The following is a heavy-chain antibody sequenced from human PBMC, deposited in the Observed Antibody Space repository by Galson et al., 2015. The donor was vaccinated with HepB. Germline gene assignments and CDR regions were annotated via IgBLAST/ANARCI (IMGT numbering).Heavy chain of an antibody. D-gene: IGHD6-13*01. Sequence: SLRLSCAASGFTFSSYWMSWVRQAPGKGLEWVANIKQDGSEKYYVDSVKGRFTISRDNAKNSLYLQMNSLRAEDTAVYYCARVFPEHLVPYYYYYGMDVWGQGTTVTVSS. CDR3: ARVFPEHLVPYYYYYGMDV. CDR2: IKQDGSEK. V-gene: IGHV3-7*03. CDR1: GFTFSSYW. J-gene: IGHJ6*02.